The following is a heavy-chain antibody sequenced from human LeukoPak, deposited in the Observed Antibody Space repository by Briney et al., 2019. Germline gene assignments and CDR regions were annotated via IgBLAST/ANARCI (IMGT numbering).Heavy chain of an antibody. V-gene: IGHV1-2*02. CDR1: GYTFSGTGWY. D-gene: IGHD3-10*01. Sequence: GASVKVSCKASGYTFSGTGWYLYWLRQAPGQGLECMGWIYPYTGATHYAQKFQGRVAMTRDTSISTAYMELSRLRPDDTAVYYCAREGPAQMVDFDYWGQGTLVTVSS. J-gene: IGHJ4*02. CDR3: AREGPAQMVDFDY. CDR2: IYPYTGAT.